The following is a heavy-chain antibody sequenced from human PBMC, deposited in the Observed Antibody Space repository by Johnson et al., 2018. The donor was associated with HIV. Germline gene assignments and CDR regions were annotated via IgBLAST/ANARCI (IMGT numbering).Heavy chain of an antibody. V-gene: IGHV3-30*03. Sequence: QVQLVESGGGVVQPGRYLRLSCAASAFTFSRYGMHWVRQAPGKGLEWVALISYDGSNKYYADSVKGRFTISRDNSKNTLFLQMNSLRAEDTALYYCASEAVPDIVGAADDAFDIWGQGTMVTVSS. CDR2: ISYDGSNK. J-gene: IGHJ3*02. D-gene: IGHD1-26*01. CDR3: ASEAVPDIVGAADDAFDI. CDR1: AFTFSRYG.